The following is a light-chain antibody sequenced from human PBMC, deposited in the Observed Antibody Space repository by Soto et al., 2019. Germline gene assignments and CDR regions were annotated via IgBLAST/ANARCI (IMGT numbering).Light chain of an antibody. CDR2: GAS. Sequence: EIVMTQSPATLSVSPGERATLSCRASQSVRNNLAWYQQKPGQAPSLLIYGASTRATGVPARFSGSGSGPDFTLTISRLEPEDFAVYFCQHYGDSPWTFGQGTKVDIK. J-gene: IGKJ1*01. CDR3: QHYGDSPWT. CDR1: QSVRNN. V-gene: IGKV3-20*01.